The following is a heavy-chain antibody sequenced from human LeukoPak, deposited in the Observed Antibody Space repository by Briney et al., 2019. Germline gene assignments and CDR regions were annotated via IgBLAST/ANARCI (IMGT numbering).Heavy chain of an antibody. Sequence: SQTLSLTCAVSGGSISSGDYPWSWIRQPPGEGLEWIGHVYHTGSTQYNLSLKSRVTLSVDRSKSQLSLRLSSVTAADTAVYYCARQASGSYYMDYWGQGILVTVSS. CDR2: VYHTGST. J-gene: IGHJ4*02. CDR1: GGSISSGDYP. CDR3: ARQASGSYYMDY. D-gene: IGHD3-10*01. V-gene: IGHV4-30-2*01.